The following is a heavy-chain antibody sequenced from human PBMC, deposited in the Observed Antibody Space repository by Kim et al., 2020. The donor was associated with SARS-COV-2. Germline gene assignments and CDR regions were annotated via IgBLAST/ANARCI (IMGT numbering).Heavy chain of an antibody. CDR1: GFTFSSYA. Sequence: GGSLRLSCAASGFTFSSYAMSWVRQAPGKGLEWVSAISGSGGSTYYADSVKGRFTISRDNSKNTLYLQMNSLRAEDTAVYYCASAGIQPNTAYYYYGMDVWGQGPTVTVSS. CDR3: ASAGIQPNTAYYYYGMDV. J-gene: IGHJ6*02. V-gene: IGHV3-23*01. CDR2: ISGSGGST. D-gene: IGHD5-18*01.